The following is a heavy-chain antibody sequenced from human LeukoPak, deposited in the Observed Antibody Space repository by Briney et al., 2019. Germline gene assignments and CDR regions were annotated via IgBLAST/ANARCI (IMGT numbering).Heavy chain of an antibody. V-gene: IGHV3-74*01. CDR1: GFSFSSYW. CDR2: INTDGSRT. D-gene: IGHD1-26*01. J-gene: IGHJ4*02. CDR3: GTTPHSGSYSLEYYFDY. Sequence: PGGSLRLSCAASGFSFSSYWMHWVRQAPGKGLVWVSRINTDGSRTNYADSVKGRFTISRDNAKNSLYLQMNSLRAEDTAVYYCGTTPHSGSYSLEYYFDYWGQGTLVTVSS.